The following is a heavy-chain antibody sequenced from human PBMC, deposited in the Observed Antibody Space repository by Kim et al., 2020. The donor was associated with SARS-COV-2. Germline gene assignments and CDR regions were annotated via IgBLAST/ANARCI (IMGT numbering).Heavy chain of an antibody. CDR3: ARDDGWY. Sequence: GGSLRLSCAASGFTFSSFGMNWVRQAPGKGLEWVSSISSSRSYIDYADSVKGRFTISRDNAKNSLYLQMNSLRAEDTAVYYCARDDGWYWGQGTLVTVSS. J-gene: IGHJ4*02. V-gene: IGHV3-21*01. CDR2: ISSSRSYI. CDR1: GFTFSSFG. D-gene: IGHD6-19*01.